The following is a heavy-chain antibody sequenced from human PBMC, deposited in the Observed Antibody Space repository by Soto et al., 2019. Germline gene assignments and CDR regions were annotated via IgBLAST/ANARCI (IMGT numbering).Heavy chain of an antibody. CDR1: GFNFNIAW. CDR2: IRTNTEGGTT. D-gene: IGHD1-20*01. CDR3: TAYITGACPNGER. Sequence: GGSLRLSCAASGFNFNIAWLNWVRQAPGKGLEWVGRIRTNTEGGTTDYAAPVKGRFTISRDDSKNSLYLQMNSLKTEDTAVYYCTAYITGACPNGERWGQGTLVTVSS. J-gene: IGHJ4*02. V-gene: IGHV3-15*07.